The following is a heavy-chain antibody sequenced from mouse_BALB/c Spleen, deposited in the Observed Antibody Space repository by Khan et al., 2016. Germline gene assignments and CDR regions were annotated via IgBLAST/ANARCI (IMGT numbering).Heavy chain of an antibody. Sequence: EVELVESGGGLVKPGGSLKLSCAASGFAFSNYDMSWVRQTPDKRLEWVAYISSGSGNIYYPYTVKGRFTVSRDNAKQNLYLQMSSLKSEDTAMYYCARQRIPPYYFDYWGQGTTRSVAS. CDR1: GFAFSNYD. V-gene: IGHV5-12-1*01. J-gene: IGHJ2*01. CDR3: ARQRIPPYYFDY. CDR2: ISSGSGNI.